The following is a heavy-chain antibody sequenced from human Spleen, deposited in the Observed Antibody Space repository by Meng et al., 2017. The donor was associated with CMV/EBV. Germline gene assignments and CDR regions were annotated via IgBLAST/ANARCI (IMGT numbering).Heavy chain of an antibody. CDR2: ITGGRT. V-gene: IGHV3-38-3*01. D-gene: IGHD3-16*01. CDR1: GFSVSSNE. CDR3: AKTSLRGGDY. Sequence: GGSLRLSCAASGFSVSSNEVTWVRQAPGRDLEWVSSITGGRTYNADSRKGRFTISRDNSKNTLYLQMNSLRAEDTAVYYCAKTSLRGGDYWGQGTLVTVSS. J-gene: IGHJ4*02.